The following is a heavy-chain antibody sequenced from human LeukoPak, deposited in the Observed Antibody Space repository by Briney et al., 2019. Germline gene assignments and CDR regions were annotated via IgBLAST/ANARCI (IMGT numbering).Heavy chain of an antibody. J-gene: IGHJ6*03. CDR1: GGSFSGYY. CDR3: ARHTMVVAAIFPYYYYYMDV. V-gene: IGHV4-34*01. CDR2: INHSGST. Sequence: SETLSLTCAVYGGSFSGYYWSWIRQPPGKGLEWIGEINHSGSTNYNPSLKSRVTISVDTSKNQFSLKLSSVTAADTAVYYCARHTMVVAAIFPYYYYYMDVWGKGTTVTISS. D-gene: IGHD2-15*01.